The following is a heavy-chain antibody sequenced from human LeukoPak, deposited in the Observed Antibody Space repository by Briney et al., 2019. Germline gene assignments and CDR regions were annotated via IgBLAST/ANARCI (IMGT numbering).Heavy chain of an antibody. J-gene: IGHJ4*02. CDR2: IDRSGNK. CDR1: GYSISSGYD. Sequence: PSETLSLTCAVSGYSISSGYDWGWIRQSPGKGLEWIGSIDRSGNKYYHPSLRSRVTLSVDTSNNQFSLQLSSVTAADRARYYCVRSGDYIREGFDYWGQGTLVTVSS. D-gene: IGHD3-22*01. CDR3: VRSGDYIREGFDY. V-gene: IGHV4-38-2*01.